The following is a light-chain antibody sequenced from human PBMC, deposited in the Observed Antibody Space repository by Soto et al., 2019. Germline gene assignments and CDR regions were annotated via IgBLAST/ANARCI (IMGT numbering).Light chain of an antibody. V-gene: IGLV2-14*03. CDR3: SSYTSSSTYV. Sequence: QSVLTQPASVSGSPGQSITISCTETSSDVGGYKYVSWYQQHPGKAPKLMIYDVSNRPSGVSNRFSGSKSGNMASLTISGLQAEDEADYYCSSYTSSSTYVFGTGTKVTVL. J-gene: IGLJ1*01. CDR2: DVS. CDR1: SSDVGGYKY.